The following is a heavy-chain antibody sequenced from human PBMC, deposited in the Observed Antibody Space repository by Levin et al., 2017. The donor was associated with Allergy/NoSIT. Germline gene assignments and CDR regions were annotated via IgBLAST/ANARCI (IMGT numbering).Heavy chain of an antibody. Sequence: GESLKISCAASGFTFSSYAMHWVRQAPGKGLEWVAVISYDGSNKYYADSVKGRFTISRDNSKNTLYLQMNSLRAEDTAVYYCARAGSGSYYTIYYFDYWGQGTLVTVSS. CDR1: GFTFSSYA. V-gene: IGHV3-30-3*01. CDR2: ISYDGSNK. J-gene: IGHJ4*02. D-gene: IGHD3-10*01. CDR3: ARAGSGSYYTIYYFDY.